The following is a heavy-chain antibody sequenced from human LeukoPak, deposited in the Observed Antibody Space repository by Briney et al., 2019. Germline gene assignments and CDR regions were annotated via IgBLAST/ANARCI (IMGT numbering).Heavy chain of an antibody. D-gene: IGHD3-9*01. CDR2: IDSGGST. V-gene: IGHV3-53*01. CDR1: GFTVSSNY. J-gene: IGHJ6*03. Sequence: PGGSLRLSCAASGFTVSSNYMSWVRQAPGKGLEWVSVIDSGGSTYYADSVKGRFTISRDNSKNTLYLQMNSLRAEDTAVYYCTTDPQHDILTGFVFYYYYYYMDVWGKGTTVTVPS. CDR3: TTDPQHDILTGFVFYYYYYYMDV.